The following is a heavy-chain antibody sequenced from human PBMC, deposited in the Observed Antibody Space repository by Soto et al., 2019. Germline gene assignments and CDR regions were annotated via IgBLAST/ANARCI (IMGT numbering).Heavy chain of an antibody. Sequence: QVQLVESGGGVVQPGRSLRLSCAASGFTFSSYAMHWVRQAPGKGLEWVAVISYDGSNKYYADSVKGRFTISRDNSKNTLYLQMNSLRAEDTAVYYCARDRRPPYYGSGSYQEFGGMDVWGQGTTVTVSS. J-gene: IGHJ6*02. CDR2: ISYDGSNK. CDR3: ARDRRPPYYGSGSYQEFGGMDV. D-gene: IGHD3-10*01. CDR1: GFTFSSYA. V-gene: IGHV3-30-3*01.